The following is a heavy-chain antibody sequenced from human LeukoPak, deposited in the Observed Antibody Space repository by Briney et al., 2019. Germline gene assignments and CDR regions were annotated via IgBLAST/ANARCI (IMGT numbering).Heavy chain of an antibody. Sequence: GASVEVSCKASGGTFSSYAISWVRRAPGQGLEWMGGIIPIFGTANYAQKFQGRVTITADKSTSTAYMELSSLRSEDTAVYYCARGPNYYGSGSYLDYWGQGTLVTVSS. V-gene: IGHV1-69*06. J-gene: IGHJ4*02. CDR2: IIPIFGTA. CDR1: GGTFSSYA. CDR3: ARGPNYYGSGSYLDY. D-gene: IGHD3-10*01.